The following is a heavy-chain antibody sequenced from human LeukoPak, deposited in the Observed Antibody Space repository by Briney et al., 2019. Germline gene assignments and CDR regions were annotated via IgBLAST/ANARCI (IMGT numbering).Heavy chain of an antibody. V-gene: IGHV3-15*04. CDR2: IEIKTEDEPLEYPT. CDR1: GLTFTKGW. D-gene: IGHD5-24*01. Sequence: GGSLTLSCAVSGLTFTKGWMSWVRQAPGKGLEWIGCIEIKTEDEPLEYPTDYAPDKKDRFFSSRDDSKTIIYLQINNITIIDTAVYYCATDTETSSDYWGQGVLVVVSS. CDR3: ATDTETSSDY. J-gene: IGHJ4*02.